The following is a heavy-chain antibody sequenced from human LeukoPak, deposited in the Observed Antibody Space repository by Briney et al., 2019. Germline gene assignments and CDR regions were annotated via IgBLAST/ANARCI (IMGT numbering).Heavy chain of an antibody. J-gene: IGHJ4*02. V-gene: IGHV4-59*01. CDR2: IYYSGST. CDR1: GGSISSYY. Sequence: PSETLSLTCTVSGGSISSYYWSWIRQPPGKGLEWIGYIYYSGSTNYNPSLKSRVTISVDTSKNQFSLKLSSVTAADTAVYYCARVNYGSGSYFSPHYYFDYWGQGTLVTVSS. D-gene: IGHD3-10*01. CDR3: ARVNYGSGSYFSPHYYFDY.